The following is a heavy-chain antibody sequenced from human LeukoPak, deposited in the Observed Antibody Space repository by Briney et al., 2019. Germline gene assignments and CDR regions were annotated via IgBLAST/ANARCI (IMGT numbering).Heavy chain of an antibody. CDR1: GCTFSSYW. J-gene: IGHJ2*01. V-gene: IGHV3-7*01. Sequence: GGSLRLSCAASGCTFSSYWMSWVRQAPGKGLEWVANRKQDGSEKYYGDAVKGRFTISRDNAKNSLYLQMNSLRAEDTAVYYCARDRVVVVAGYWYFDLWGRGTLVTVSS. CDR3: ARDRVVVVAGYWYFDL. CDR2: RKQDGSEK. D-gene: IGHD2-15*01.